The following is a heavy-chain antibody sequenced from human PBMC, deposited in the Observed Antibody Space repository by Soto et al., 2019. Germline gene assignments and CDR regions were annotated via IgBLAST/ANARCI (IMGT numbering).Heavy chain of an antibody. Sequence: EVQLLESGGGLVQPGGSLRLSCAASGFTFSSYAMSWVRQAPGTGLEWVSVISGGGGAIYYADSVKGLFTISRDNSKNTLYLQMNSLRAEDTAVYYCAKNGQYTAMAWDDYWGQGTLVTVSS. CDR3: AKNGQYTAMAWDDY. J-gene: IGHJ4*02. V-gene: IGHV3-23*01. CDR1: GFTFSSYA. D-gene: IGHD5-18*01. CDR2: ISGGGGAI.